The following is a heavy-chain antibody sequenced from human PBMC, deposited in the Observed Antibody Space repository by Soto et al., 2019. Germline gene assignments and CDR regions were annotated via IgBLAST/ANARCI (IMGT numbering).Heavy chain of an antibody. D-gene: IGHD3-10*01. V-gene: IGHV4-59*08. CDR1: GGSITNYY. CDR2: IQYNGYS. J-gene: IGHJ6*02. CDR3: ARHGFGPLHGLVDV. Sequence: QVQLQESGPGLVKPSETLSLTCTVSGGSITNYYCSWFRQPPGKGLEWIGYIQYNGYSAYNLSLKRRVTMSMDTPNTQFSLMVESVTATDTAVYYCARHGFGPLHGLVDVWGQGTTVIVSS.